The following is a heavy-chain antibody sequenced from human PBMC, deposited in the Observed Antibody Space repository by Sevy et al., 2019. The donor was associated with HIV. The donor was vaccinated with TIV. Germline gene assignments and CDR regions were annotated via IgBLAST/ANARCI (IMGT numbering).Heavy chain of an antibody. CDR3: ATSTAVPGVAEYFQH. J-gene: IGHJ1*01. V-gene: IGHV3-53*01. Sequence: GGSLRLSCTASGFIVSSNQMSWVRQAPGKGLEWVSVIYSDGSTDYADSVKGRFTISRDNSKNTLYLQMNSLRVEDTAVFFCATSTAVPGVAEYFQHWGQGTLVTVSS. CDR2: IYSDGST. D-gene: IGHD6-19*01. CDR1: GFIVSSNQ.